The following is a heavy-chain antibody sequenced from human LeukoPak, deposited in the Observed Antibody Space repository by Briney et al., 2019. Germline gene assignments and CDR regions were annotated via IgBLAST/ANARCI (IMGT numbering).Heavy chain of an antibody. CDR1: GFTFSDYY. D-gene: IGHD2-2*01. CDR2: ISSSSSHT. V-gene: IGHV3-11*06. CDR3: ARGGGDIVVVPAATRGIRNWFDP. Sequence: PGGSLRLSCAAFGFTFSDYYMSWIRQAPGKGLEWVSYISSSSSHTNYADSVKGRFTISRDNAKNSLYLQMNSLRAEDTAVYYCARGGGDIVVVPAATRGIRNWFDPWGQGTLVTVSS. J-gene: IGHJ5*02.